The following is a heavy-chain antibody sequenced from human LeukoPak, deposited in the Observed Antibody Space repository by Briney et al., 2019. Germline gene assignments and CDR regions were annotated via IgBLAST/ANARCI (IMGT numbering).Heavy chain of an antibody. D-gene: IGHD3-10*01. Sequence: ASVKVSCKASGYTFTGYYMHWVRQAPGQGLEWMGWINPNSGGTNYAQKFQGRITMTRDTSISTTYMELSRLRSDDTAVYYCARVPRSGSYQGPGYYFYYYMDVWGKGTTATISS. J-gene: IGHJ6*03. CDR3: ARVPRSGSYQGPGYYFYYYMDV. CDR2: INPNSGGT. V-gene: IGHV1-2*02. CDR1: GYTFTGYY.